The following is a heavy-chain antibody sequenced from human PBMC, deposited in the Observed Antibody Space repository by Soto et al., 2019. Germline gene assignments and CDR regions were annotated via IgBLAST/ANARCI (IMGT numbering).Heavy chain of an antibody. CDR1: GYTFTSYG. V-gene: IGHV1-18*01. D-gene: IGHD3-3*01. CDR3: ARDLGIFGVAPDAFDI. J-gene: IGHJ3*02. CDR2: ISAYNGNT. Sequence: ASVKVSCKASGYTFTSYGISWVRQAPGQGLEWMGWISAYNGNTNYAQKLQGRVTMTTDTSTSTAYMELRSLRSDDTAVYYCARDLGIFGVAPDAFDIWGQGTMVTVSS.